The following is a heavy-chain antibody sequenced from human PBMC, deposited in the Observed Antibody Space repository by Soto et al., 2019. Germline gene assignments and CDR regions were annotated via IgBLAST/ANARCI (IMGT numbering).Heavy chain of an antibody. CDR1: GGSISSSSYY. Sequence: SSETLSLTCTVSGGSISSSSYYWGWIRQPPGKGLEWIGSIYYSGSTYYNPSLKSRVTISVDTSKNQFSLKLSSVTAADTAVYYCASTDSYDILTGYSGGMDVWGQGTTVTVSS. CDR2: IYYSGST. CDR3: ASTDSYDILTGYSGGMDV. J-gene: IGHJ6*02. D-gene: IGHD3-9*01. V-gene: IGHV4-39*01.